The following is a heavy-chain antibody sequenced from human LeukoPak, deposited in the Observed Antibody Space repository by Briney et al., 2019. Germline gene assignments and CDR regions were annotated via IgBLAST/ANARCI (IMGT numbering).Heavy chain of an antibody. Sequence: PGGSLRLSCAASGFTFSSYGMSWVRQAPGKGLEWVSAISGSGGSIYYADSVKGRFTISRDRSKNTLYLQMSSLRAEDTALYYCARGPYCGGGTCFSLGEFDPWGQGTLVTVSS. CDR3: ARGPYCGGGTCFSLGEFDP. CDR1: GFTFSSYG. J-gene: IGHJ5*02. CDR2: ISGSGGSI. V-gene: IGHV3-23*01. D-gene: IGHD2-15*01.